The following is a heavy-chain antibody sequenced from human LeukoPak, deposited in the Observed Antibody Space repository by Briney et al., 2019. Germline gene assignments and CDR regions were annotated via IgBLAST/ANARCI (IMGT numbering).Heavy chain of an antibody. V-gene: IGHV3-53*01. Sequence: GGSLRLSCAASAFTVSSNYMNWVRQAPGKGLEWVSVIYSGGSTYYGDSVKGRFTISRDNSKNTLYLQMNSLRAEDTAVYYCASSRYCSGGSCYFDYWGQGTLVAVSS. J-gene: IGHJ4*02. CDR3: ASSRYCSGGSCYFDY. D-gene: IGHD2-15*01. CDR1: AFTVSSNY. CDR2: IYSGGST.